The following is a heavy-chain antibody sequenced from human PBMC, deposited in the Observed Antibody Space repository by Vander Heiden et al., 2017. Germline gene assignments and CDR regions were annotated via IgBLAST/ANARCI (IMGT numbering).Heavy chain of an antibody. CDR3: ARLTRKYDFPRYYFDY. V-gene: IGHV4-39*01. J-gene: IGHJ4*02. CDR2: MYYSGST. D-gene: IGHD3-3*01. CDR1: GGSISSSSYY. Sequence: QLQLQESGPGLVKPSETLSLTCTVSGGSISSSSYYWGWIRQPPGKGLEWIGSMYYSGSTYYNPSLKSRVTISVDTSKNQFSLKLSSVTAADTAVYYCARLTRKYDFPRYYFDYWGQGTLVTVSS.